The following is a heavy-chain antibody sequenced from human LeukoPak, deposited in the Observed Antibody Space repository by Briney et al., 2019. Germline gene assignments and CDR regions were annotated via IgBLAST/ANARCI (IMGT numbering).Heavy chain of an antibody. CDR2: TSYDGSNK. V-gene: IGHV3-30*18. CDR3: AKHHCSSISCHGRSSGDFDY. D-gene: IGHD2-2*01. CDR1: GFTFSSYG. J-gene: IGHJ4*02. Sequence: GVSLRLSCAASGFTFSSYGMHWVRQAPGKGLEWVAVTSYDGSNKYYADSLKGRFTISRDNSKNMLYLQMNSLRAEDTAVYYCAKHHCSSISCHGRSSGDFDYWGQGTLVTVSS.